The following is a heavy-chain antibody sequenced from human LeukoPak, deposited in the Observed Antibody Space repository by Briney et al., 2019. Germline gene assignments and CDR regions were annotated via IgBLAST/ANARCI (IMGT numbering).Heavy chain of an antibody. J-gene: IGHJ3*02. V-gene: IGHV3-23*01. CDR1: GFTFSAYA. CDR2: ISGSGGTT. D-gene: IGHD3-22*01. CDR3: AKDYYYDSSGYYYGDAFDI. Sequence: GGSLRLSCAASGFTFSAYAMAWVRQAPGKGLECVSTISGSGGTTYSADSVKGRFTISRDNSKNILYLQVNSLRAGDTAVFYCAKDYYYDSSGYYYGDAFDIWGQGTMVTVSS.